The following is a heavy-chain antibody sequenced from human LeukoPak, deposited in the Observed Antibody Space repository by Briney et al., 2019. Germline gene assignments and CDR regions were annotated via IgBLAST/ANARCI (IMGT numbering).Heavy chain of an antibody. CDR1: GGPISDYY. CDR2: IYYSGTT. CDR3: ARMSSGWSWCDP. Sequence: PPETLSLTCTVSGGPISDYYWSWIRQPPGKGLEWIGYIYYSGTTNYNPSLKSRVTISVDTSKNQFSLKLRSVTAADTAVYYCARMSSGWSWCDPWGQGTLVTVSS. J-gene: IGHJ5*02. D-gene: IGHD6-13*01. V-gene: IGHV4-59*01.